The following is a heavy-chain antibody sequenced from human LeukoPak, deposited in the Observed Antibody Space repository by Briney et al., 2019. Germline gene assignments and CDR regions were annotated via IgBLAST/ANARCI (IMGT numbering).Heavy chain of an antibody. J-gene: IGHJ4*02. Sequence: SETLSLTCTVSGGSISSSSYYWSWIRQPPGKGLEWIGYIYYSGSTNYNPSLKSRVTISVDTSKNQFSLKLSSVTAADTAVYYCARGGYNWNYVNFDYWGQGTLVTVSS. CDR1: GGSISSSSYY. CDR2: IYYSGST. CDR3: ARGGYNWNYVNFDY. D-gene: IGHD1-7*01. V-gene: IGHV4-61*01.